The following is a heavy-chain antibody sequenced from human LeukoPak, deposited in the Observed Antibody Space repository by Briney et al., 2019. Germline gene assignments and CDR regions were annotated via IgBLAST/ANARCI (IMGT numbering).Heavy chain of an antibody. CDR1: GGSISSYY. Sequence: SETLSLTCTVSGGSISSYYWSWIRQPAGKGLEWIGRIYTSGSTNYNPSLKSRVTMSVDTSKNQFSLKLSSVTAADTAVYYCARHKYDSSGYYYRGNNWFDPWGQGTLVTVSS. CDR2: IYTSGST. V-gene: IGHV4-4*07. CDR3: ARHKYDSSGYYYRGNNWFDP. J-gene: IGHJ5*02. D-gene: IGHD3-22*01.